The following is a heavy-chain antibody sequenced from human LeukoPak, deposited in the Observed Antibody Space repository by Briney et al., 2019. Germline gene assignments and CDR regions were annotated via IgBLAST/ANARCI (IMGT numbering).Heavy chain of an antibody. D-gene: IGHD2-2*01. CDR1: GFTFSSYA. J-gene: IGHJ3*02. V-gene: IGHV3-23*01. Sequence: GGSLRLSCAASGFTFSSYAMHWVRQAPGKGLEWVSVISGSGATTYYADSVKGRFTFSRDNSKNTLYLQMNSLRAEDTAVYYCAKYVVTVPAAIRAFDIWGQGTMVTVSS. CDR3: AKYVVTVPAAIRAFDI. CDR2: ISGSGATT.